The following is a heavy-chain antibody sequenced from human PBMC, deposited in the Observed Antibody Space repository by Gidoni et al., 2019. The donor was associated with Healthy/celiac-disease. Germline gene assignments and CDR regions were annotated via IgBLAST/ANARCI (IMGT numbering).Heavy chain of an antibody. J-gene: IGHJ2*01. D-gene: IGHD1-26*01. CDR1: GGSISSYY. Sequence: VQLQESGPGLVKPSETLSLTCTVSGGSISSYYWSWIRQPPGKGLEWIGYSYYSGSTNYNPSLKSRVTISVDTSKNQFSLKLSSVTAADTAVYYCARYRRKERYFDLWGRGTLVTVSS. CDR3: ARYRRKERYFDL. V-gene: IGHV4-59*08. CDR2: SYYSGST.